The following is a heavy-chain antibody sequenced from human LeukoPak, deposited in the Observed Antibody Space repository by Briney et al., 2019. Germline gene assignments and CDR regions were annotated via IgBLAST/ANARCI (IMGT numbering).Heavy chain of an antibody. Sequence: PGGSLRLSCAASGFTFSSYGMHWVRQAPGKGLEWVAVISYDGSNKYYADSVKGRFTISRDNSKNTLYLQMNSLRAEDTAVYYCAKVLRLWSTVPYYFDYWGQGTLVTVSS. D-gene: IGHD4/OR15-4a*01. V-gene: IGHV3-30*18. J-gene: IGHJ4*02. CDR1: GFTFSSYG. CDR3: AKVLRLWSTVPYYFDY. CDR2: ISYDGSNK.